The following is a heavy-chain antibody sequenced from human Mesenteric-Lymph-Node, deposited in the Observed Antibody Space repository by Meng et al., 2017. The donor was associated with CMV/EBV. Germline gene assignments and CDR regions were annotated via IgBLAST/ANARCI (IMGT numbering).Heavy chain of an antibody. V-gene: IGHV3-74*01. J-gene: IGHJ5*02. CDR3: ARDACSSNSCYSQNNWFDP. CDR2: INNDGSST. CDR1: GFTFSNYW. Sequence: GESLKISCAASGFTFSNYWMHWVRQAPGKGLVWVSRINNDGSSTTYADSVKGRFTISRDNAKNTLFLQMNSLRDEDTAVYYCARDACSSNSCYSQNNWFDPWGQGTLVTVSS. D-gene: IGHD2-2*01.